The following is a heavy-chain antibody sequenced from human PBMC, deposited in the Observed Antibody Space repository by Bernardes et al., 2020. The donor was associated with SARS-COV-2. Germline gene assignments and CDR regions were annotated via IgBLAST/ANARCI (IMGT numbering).Heavy chain of an antibody. CDR3: ARNRDYCDY. CDR1: GLTFSNHW. V-gene: IGHV3-7*01. J-gene: IGHJ4*02. Sequence: GGSLRLSCAASGLTFSNHWMTWVRQAPGKGLEWVANIKEDGSEKNYVDSVKGRFTISRDNAKNSLYLQMNSLRAEDTAVYYCARNRDYCDYWGQGTLVTVSS. CDR2: IKEDGSEK.